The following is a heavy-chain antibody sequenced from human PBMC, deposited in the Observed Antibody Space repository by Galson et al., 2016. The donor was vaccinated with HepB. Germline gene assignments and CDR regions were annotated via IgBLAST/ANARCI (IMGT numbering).Heavy chain of an antibody. D-gene: IGHD4-17*01. Sequence: SLRLSCAASGFSISSHWMSWVRQTPGKGLEWVANIKQDGNEKYYVDSTRGRFTIPSDNARNSLYLQMNSLTPDDTAVYYCVSQVYGDFGTWGQATLVTVSS. J-gene: IGHJ5*02. CDR1: GFSISSHW. CDR3: VSQVYGDFGT. CDR2: IKQDGNEK. V-gene: IGHV3-7*01.